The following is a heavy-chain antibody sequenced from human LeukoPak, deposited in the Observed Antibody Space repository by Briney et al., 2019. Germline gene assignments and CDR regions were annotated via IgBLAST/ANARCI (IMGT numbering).Heavy chain of an antibody. CDR3: ARLAYTRGWSYFDY. D-gene: IGHD6-19*01. J-gene: IGHJ4*02. CDR1: GGSISGFH. CDR2: IYYSGNT. V-gene: IGHV4-59*08. Sequence: SETLPLTCTVSGGSISGFHWSWIRQPPGKGLEWIGFIYYSGNTNYNPSLKSRVTISVDTSKNQFSLRLSSVTAADTAVYYCARLAYTRGWSYFDYWGQGTLVTVSS.